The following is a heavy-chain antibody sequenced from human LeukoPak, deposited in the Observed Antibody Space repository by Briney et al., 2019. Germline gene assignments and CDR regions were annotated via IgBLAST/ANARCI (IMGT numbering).Heavy chain of an antibody. CDR3: ARRLSYYDSSGCY. D-gene: IGHD3-22*01. V-gene: IGHV3-23*01. CDR1: GFTFSSYA. Sequence: GSLRLSCAASGFTFSSYAMSLVRQAPGKGLEWVSAISGSGGGTYYADSVKGRFTISRDNSKNTLYLQMNSLRAEDTAVYYCARRLSYYDSSGCYWGQGTLVTVSS. CDR2: ISGSGGGT. J-gene: IGHJ4*02.